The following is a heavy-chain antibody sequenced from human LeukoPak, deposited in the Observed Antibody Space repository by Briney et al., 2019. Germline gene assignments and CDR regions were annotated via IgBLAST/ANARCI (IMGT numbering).Heavy chain of an antibody. D-gene: IGHD2-21*01. V-gene: IGHV4-59*01. J-gene: IGHJ6*02. CDR3: ARITFVVEGYGMDV. Sequence: SQTLSLTCTVSGGSISSYYWSWIRQPPGKGLEWIGYIYYSGSTNYNPSLKSRVTISVDTSKNQFSLKLSSVTAADTAVYYCARITFVVEGYGMDVWGQGTTVTVSS. CDR2: IYYSGST. CDR1: GGSISSYY.